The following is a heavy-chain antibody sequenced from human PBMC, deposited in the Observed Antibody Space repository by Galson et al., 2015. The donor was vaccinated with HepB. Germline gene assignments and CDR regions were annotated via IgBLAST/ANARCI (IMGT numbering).Heavy chain of an antibody. V-gene: IGHV2-5*01. CDR1: GFSLSTGGVA. D-gene: IGHD2-2*02. Sequence: PALVKPTQTLTLTCTFSGFSLSTGGVAVGWIRQPPGKALEWLAMIYWNGDKYYSPFLKSRLTTTEDPSTNQVVLTMTNMDPADTGTYYCARRRYCSSAACYKNAFDIWGQGTMVTVSS. CDR2: IYWNGDK. CDR3: ARRRYCSSAACYKNAFDI. J-gene: IGHJ3*02.